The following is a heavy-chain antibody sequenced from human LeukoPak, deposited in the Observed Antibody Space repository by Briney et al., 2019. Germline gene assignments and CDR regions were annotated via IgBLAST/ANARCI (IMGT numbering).Heavy chain of an antibody. CDR2: IIPILGIA. Sequence: SVKVSCKASGGTFSSYVISWVRQAPGQGLEWMGRIIPILGIANYAQKFQGRVTITADKSTSTAYMELSSLRSEDTAVYYCARDRAGTVVATFDYWGQGTLVTVSS. J-gene: IGHJ4*02. CDR3: ARDRAGTVVATFDY. CDR1: GGTFSSYV. V-gene: IGHV1-69*04. D-gene: IGHD5-12*01.